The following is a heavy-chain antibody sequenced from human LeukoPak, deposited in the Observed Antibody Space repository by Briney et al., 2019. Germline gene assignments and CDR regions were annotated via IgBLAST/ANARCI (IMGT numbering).Heavy chain of an antibody. J-gene: IGHJ6*02. V-gene: IGHV3-11*01. D-gene: IGHD2-2*02. CDR1: GFTFSDYY. Sequence: GGSLRLSCAASGFTFSDYYMSWIRQAPGKGLEWVSYISSSGSTIYYADSVKGRFTISRDNAKNSLYLQMNSLRAEDTAVYYCARDCSSTSCYTRYYYGMDVWGQGTTATVSS. CDR3: ARDCSSTSCYTRYYYGMDV. CDR2: ISSSGSTI.